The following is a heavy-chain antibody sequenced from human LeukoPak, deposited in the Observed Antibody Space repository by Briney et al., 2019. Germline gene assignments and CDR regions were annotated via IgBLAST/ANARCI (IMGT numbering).Heavy chain of an antibody. CDR3: ARERRGYGGNFAAFDI. CDR2: IYTSGST. Sequence: SETLSLTCTVSGGSISSYYWSWIRQPAGKGLEWIGRIYTSGSTNYNPSLKSRVTMSVDTSKNQFSLKLSSVTAAVTAVYYCARERRGYGGNFAAFDIWGQGTMVTVSS. V-gene: IGHV4-4*07. J-gene: IGHJ3*02. D-gene: IGHD4-23*01. CDR1: GGSISSYY.